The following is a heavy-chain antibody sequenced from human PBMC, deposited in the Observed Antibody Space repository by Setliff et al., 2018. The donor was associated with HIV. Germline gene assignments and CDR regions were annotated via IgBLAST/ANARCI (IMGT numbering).Heavy chain of an antibody. CDR3: ARDRFCSRGSRYEPNWFDP. CDR2: IIPLFNTS. V-gene: IGHV1-69*13. CDR1: GGNFSTYG. Sequence: ASVKVSCKASGGNFSTYGISWVRQAPGQGLEWMGGIIPLFNTSNYAQKLQGRVTITADESTSTAYMELSSLRSEDSAVYYCARDRFCSRGSRYEPNWFDPWGQGTLVTVSS. J-gene: IGHJ5*02. D-gene: IGHD2-15*01.